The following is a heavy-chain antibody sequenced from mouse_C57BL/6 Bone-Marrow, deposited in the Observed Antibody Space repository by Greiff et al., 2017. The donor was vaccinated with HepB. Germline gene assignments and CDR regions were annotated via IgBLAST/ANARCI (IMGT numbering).Heavy chain of an antibody. J-gene: IGHJ2*01. CDR1: GFTFSDYG. CDR3: ARGHDYDGDYFDY. D-gene: IGHD2-4*01. CDR2: ISSGSSTI. Sequence: EVQGVESGGGLVKPGGSLKLSCAASGFTFSDYGMHWVRQAPEKGLEWVAYISSGSSTIYYADTVKGRFTISRDNAKNTLFLKMTSLRSEDTAMYYCARGHDYDGDYFDYWGQGTTLTVSS. V-gene: IGHV5-17*01.